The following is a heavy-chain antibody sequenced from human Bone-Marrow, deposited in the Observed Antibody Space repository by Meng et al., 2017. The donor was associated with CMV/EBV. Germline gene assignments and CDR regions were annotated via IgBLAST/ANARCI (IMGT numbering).Heavy chain of an antibody. J-gene: IGHJ6*02. Sequence: GGSLRLSCAASGFTFSSYAVSWVRQAPGKGLEWVSAISGSGGSTYYADSVKGRFTISRDNSKNTLYLQMNSLRAEDTAVYYCARFTPTEQWLVRYYYYGMDVWGQGTTVTVSS. D-gene: IGHD6-19*01. V-gene: IGHV3-23*01. CDR3: ARFTPTEQWLVRYYYYGMDV. CDR1: GFTFSSYA. CDR2: ISGSGGST.